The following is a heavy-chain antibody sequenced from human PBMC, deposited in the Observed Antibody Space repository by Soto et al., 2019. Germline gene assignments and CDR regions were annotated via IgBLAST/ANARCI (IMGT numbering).Heavy chain of an antibody. CDR1: GGSISSGGYY. J-gene: IGHJ3*02. D-gene: IGHD4-17*01. CDR3: ARSTNRICGDYPTDAFDI. CDR2: IYYSGST. Sequence: QVQLQESGPGLVKPSQTLSLTCTVSGGSISSGGYYWSWIRQHPGKGLEWIGYIYYSGSTSYNPSLKIRVSISVDTSKNQFSPKLSSVTAADAAVYYCARSTNRICGDYPTDAFDIWGQGTMVTVSS. V-gene: IGHV4-31*03.